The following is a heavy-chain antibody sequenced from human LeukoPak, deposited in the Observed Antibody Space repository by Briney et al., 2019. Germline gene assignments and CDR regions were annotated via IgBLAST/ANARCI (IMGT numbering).Heavy chain of an antibody. CDR2: VSNRGGST. Sequence: PGGSLRLSCAASDFSFSNYAMSWVRQAPGKGLEWVSAVSNRGGSTYYADSVKGRFTISRDNSKNTLYLQMNSLRVEDTAVYYCAKSRRGGYDSLDYWGQGTLVTVSS. D-gene: IGHD5-12*01. V-gene: IGHV3-23*01. J-gene: IGHJ4*02. CDR3: AKSRRGGYDSLDY. CDR1: DFSFSNYA.